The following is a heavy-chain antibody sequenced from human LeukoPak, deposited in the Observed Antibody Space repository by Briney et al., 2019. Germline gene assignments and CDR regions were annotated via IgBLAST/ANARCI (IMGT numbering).Heavy chain of an antibody. Sequence: GRSLRLSCAASGFTVSTCGMHWVRPAPRKGLEWVSVISYDGSNKYYADSVKGRFTISRDNSKNTLYLQMNSLRAEDTAVYYCAKERTRLLGGTLDYWGQGTLVTVSS. D-gene: IGHD1-26*01. V-gene: IGHV3-30*18. CDR2: ISYDGSNK. J-gene: IGHJ4*02. CDR1: GFTVSTCG. CDR3: AKERTRLLGGTLDY.